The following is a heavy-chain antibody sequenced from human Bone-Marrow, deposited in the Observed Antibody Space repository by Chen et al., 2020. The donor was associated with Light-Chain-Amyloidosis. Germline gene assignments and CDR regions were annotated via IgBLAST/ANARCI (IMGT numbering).Heavy chain of an antibody. V-gene: IGHV4-4*02. CDR3: ARAVRIAARRAGGYYGMDV. J-gene: IGHJ6*02. D-gene: IGHD6-6*01. CDR2: IYHSGST. Sequence: QVQLQESGPGLVKPSGTLSLTCAVSGGSISSSNWWSWVRKPPGKGLEWIGEIYHSGSTNYNPSLKSRVTISVDKSKNQFSLKLSSVTAADTAVYYCARAVRIAARRAGGYYGMDVWGQGTTVTVSS. CDR1: GGSISSSNW.